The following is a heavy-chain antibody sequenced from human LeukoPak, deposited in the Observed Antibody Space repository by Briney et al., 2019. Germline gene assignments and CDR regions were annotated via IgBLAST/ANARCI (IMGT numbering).Heavy chain of an antibody. J-gene: IGHJ3*02. V-gene: IGHV4-39*07. Sequence: SETLSLTCTVSGGSISSSSYYWGWLRQPPGKGLEWIGSIYYSGSTYYNPSLKSRVTISVDTSKNQFSLKLSSVTAADTAVYYCARVNYGLDAFDIWGQGTMVTVSS. CDR2: IYYSGST. CDR1: GGSISSSSYY. D-gene: IGHD4-17*01. CDR3: ARVNYGLDAFDI.